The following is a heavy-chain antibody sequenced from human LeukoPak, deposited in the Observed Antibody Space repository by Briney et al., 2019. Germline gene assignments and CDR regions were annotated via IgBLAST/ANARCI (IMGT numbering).Heavy chain of an antibody. Sequence: PGGSLRLSCAASAFSFRSYSMNWVRQAPGKGLEWVSSISRDSSYIYYADSVKGRFTISRDNAENSLYLQMNSLRAEDTAVYYCASPRGASGYFDCWGQGTLVTVSS. CDR3: ASPRGASGYFDC. CDR1: AFSFRSYS. CDR2: ISRDSSYI. J-gene: IGHJ4*02. V-gene: IGHV3-21*01. D-gene: IGHD3-22*01.